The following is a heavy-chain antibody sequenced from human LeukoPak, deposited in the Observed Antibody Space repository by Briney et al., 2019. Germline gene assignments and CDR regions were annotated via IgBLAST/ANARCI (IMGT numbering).Heavy chain of an antibody. Sequence: SETLSLTCTVSGGSISSYYWSWIRQPAGKGLEWVGRIYTSGSTNYNPSLKSRVTMSVDTSKNQFSLKLSSVTAADTAVYYCAREWAYCSGGSCYRWFDPWGQGTLVTVSS. CDR3: AREWAYCSGGSCYRWFDP. CDR1: GGSISSYY. CDR2: IYTSGST. D-gene: IGHD2-15*01. V-gene: IGHV4-4*07. J-gene: IGHJ5*02.